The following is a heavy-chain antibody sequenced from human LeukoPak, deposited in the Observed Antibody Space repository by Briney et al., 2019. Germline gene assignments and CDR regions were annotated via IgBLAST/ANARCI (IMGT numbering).Heavy chain of an antibody. CDR3: ARHRYGGNSVFDY. D-gene: IGHD4-23*01. Sequence: SETLSLTCTVSGGSLSSYFWNWIRQPAGKGLEWIGRIYTSGSTNYNPSLTSRVTISVDTSKNQFYLKLSSVTAADTAVYYCARHRYGGNSVFDYWGQGTLVTVSS. CDR1: GGSLSSYF. CDR2: IYTSGST. V-gene: IGHV4-4*07. J-gene: IGHJ4*02.